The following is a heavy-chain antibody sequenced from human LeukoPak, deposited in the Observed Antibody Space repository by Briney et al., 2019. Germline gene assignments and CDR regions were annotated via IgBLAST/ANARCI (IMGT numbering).Heavy chain of an antibody. D-gene: IGHD6-19*01. Sequence: GGSLRLSCAASGFTFSSYGMHWVRQDPGKGLEWVVVIWYDGSTEYYADSVKGRFTISRDNSKNTLYLQMNSLRAEDTAVYHCARDRAVAAVAAIYWYFDLWGRGTLVTVSS. CDR1: GFTFSSYG. J-gene: IGHJ2*01. V-gene: IGHV3-33*01. CDR2: IWYDGSTE. CDR3: ARDRAVAAVAAIYWYFDL.